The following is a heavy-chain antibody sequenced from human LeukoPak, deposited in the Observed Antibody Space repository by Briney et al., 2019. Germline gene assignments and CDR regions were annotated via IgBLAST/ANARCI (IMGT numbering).Heavy chain of an antibody. Sequence: GGSLRLSCAASGFTFSSYGMSWVRQAPGKGLEWVSAISGSGGSTYYADSVKGRFTISRDNSKNTLYLQMNSLRAEDTAIYYCARAACSGGSCYSPPFDYWGQGTLVTVSS. J-gene: IGHJ4*02. CDR2: ISGSGGST. CDR3: ARAACSGGSCYSPPFDY. CDR1: GFTFSSYG. D-gene: IGHD2-15*01. V-gene: IGHV3-23*01.